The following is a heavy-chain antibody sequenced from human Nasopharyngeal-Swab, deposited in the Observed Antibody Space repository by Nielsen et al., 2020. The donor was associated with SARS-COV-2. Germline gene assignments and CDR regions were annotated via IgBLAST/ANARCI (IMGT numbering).Heavy chain of an antibody. CDR3: ARAHSAPWFGINYFDY. Sequence: GSLRLSCTVSSDSISSYYWSWIRQPPGKGLAWIGYIYYSGSTNYNPSLKSRVTISVDTSKNQFSLKLTSVTAADTAVYYCARAHSAPWFGINYFDYWGQGTLVTVSS. J-gene: IGHJ4*02. CDR2: IYYSGST. CDR1: SDSISSYY. V-gene: IGHV4-59*13. D-gene: IGHD3-10*01.